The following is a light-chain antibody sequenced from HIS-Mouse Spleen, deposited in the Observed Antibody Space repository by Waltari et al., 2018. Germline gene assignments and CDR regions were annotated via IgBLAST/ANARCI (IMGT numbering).Light chain of an antibody. Sequence: QSALTQPASVSGSPGQSITISCTGTSSDVGSYNLVSWYQQHPGKAPKLMIYEGSKRPSGVSYRVSGSKSGNTASLTISGLQAEDEADYYCCSYAGSSTLVFGGGTKLTVL. CDR3: CSYAGSSTLV. J-gene: IGLJ3*02. CDR1: SSDVGSYNL. CDR2: EGS. V-gene: IGLV2-23*01.